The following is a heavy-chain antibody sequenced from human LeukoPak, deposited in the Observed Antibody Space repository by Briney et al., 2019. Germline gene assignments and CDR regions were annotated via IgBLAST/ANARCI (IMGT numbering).Heavy chain of an antibody. CDR1: GFTFISYS. J-gene: IGHJ6*02. D-gene: IGHD5-12*01. CDR2: ISSSSSYI. CDR3: ARIVATKDGMDV. Sequence: GGSLRLSCAASGFTFISYSMNWVRQAPGKGLEWVSSISSSSSYIYYADSVKGRFTISRDNTKNTLYLQMNSLRAEDTAVYYCARIVATKDGMDVWGLGTTVTVSS. V-gene: IGHV3-21*01.